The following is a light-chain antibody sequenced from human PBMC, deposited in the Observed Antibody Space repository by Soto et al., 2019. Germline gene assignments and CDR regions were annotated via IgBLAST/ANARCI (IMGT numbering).Light chain of an antibody. CDR1: QAINDY. J-gene: IGKJ5*01. Sequence: DLQMTQSPSSLSASVGDRVTITCQASQAINDYLAWYQQKPGKAPKLLIYEASNLETGLPSRFSGSGAGTHSPFTISILQPKDVASYYCQQYDNLPITFGQGTRLEMK. V-gene: IGKV1-33*01. CDR2: EAS. CDR3: QQYDNLPIT.